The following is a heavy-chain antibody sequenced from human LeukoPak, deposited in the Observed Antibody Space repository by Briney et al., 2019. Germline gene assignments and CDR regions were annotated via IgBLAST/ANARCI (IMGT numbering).Heavy chain of an antibody. Sequence: GESLKISCKASGYSFASYWIGWVRQMSGKGLEWMAIIHPNDASTIYSPSSQGQVTISADKSISTAYLQWSTLKASDTAIYYCARHNNWGFDYWDRGTLLTVSS. CDR3: ARHNNWGFDY. V-gene: IGHV5-51*01. CDR1: GYSFASYW. D-gene: IGHD7-27*01. J-gene: IGHJ4*02. CDR2: IHPNDAST.